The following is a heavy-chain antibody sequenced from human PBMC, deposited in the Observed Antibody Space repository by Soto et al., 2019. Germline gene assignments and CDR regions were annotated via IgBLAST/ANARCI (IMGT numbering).Heavy chain of an antibody. Sequence: SETLSLTCTVSGGSISSSSYYWGWIRQPPGKGLEWIGEINHSGSTNYNPSLKSRVTISVDTSKNQFSLKLSSVTAADTAVYYCARGFPRDNNWFDPWGQGTLVTVSS. CDR1: GGSISSSSYY. J-gene: IGHJ5*02. V-gene: IGHV4-39*07. CDR2: INHSGST. CDR3: ARGFPRDNNWFDP.